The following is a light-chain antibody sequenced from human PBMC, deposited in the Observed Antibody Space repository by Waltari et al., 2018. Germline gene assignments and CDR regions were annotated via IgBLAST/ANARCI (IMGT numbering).Light chain of an antibody. CDR1: SSDVGDYQY. CDR2: DVT. V-gene: IGLV2-23*02. Sequence: QSALTQAASVSASPGQSITISCAGTSSDVGDYQYVSWYQQHPGKAPTLMIYDVTKRPSGVSNRFSGSKSASTASLTISGLQAEDEADYYCCSYAGSATPVLFGGGTKLTVL. CDR3: CSYAGSATPVL. J-gene: IGLJ2*01.